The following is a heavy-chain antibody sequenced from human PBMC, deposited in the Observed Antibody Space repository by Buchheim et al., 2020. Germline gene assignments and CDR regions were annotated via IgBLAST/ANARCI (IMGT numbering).Heavy chain of an antibody. CDR3: TTLMKSARLSSDY. CDR1: GFSFNTYE. J-gene: IGHJ4*02. CDR2: IRSSTDGGTT. D-gene: IGHD6-6*01. Sequence: EVQLVESGGGLVQPGGSLRLSCAASGFSFNTYEMSWIRQAPGKGLEWVGRIRSSTDGGTTDYAVPVKGRFTISRDDSENTLYLQMNSLKTEDTAVYYCTTLMKSARLSSDYWGQGTL. V-gene: IGHV3-15*01.